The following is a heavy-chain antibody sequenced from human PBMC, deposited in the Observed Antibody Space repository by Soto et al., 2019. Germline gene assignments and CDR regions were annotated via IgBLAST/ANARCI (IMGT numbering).Heavy chain of an antibody. CDR2: VSASGGST. Sequence: EVQLLEAGGGLVQPGGSLRLSCAASGFTFSNYAMTWVRQAPGKGLEWVSDVSASGGSTYYADSVKGRFTISRDNSKDTLYLQISSLRVEDTALYYCAKRHSRGFDYWGQGTLVTVSS. V-gene: IGHV3-23*01. CDR3: AKRHSRGFDY. J-gene: IGHJ4*02. CDR1: GFTFSNYA. D-gene: IGHD6-13*01.